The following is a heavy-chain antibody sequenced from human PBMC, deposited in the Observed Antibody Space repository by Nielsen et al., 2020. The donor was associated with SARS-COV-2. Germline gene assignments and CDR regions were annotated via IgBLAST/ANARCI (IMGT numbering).Heavy chain of an antibody. CDR2: IYNRGNT. CDR1: GGSISTYY. CDR3: ARHPYPMTVSTFGYDY. Sequence: SETLSLTCTVSGGSISTYYWNWIRQPPGKGLEWIGYIYNRGNTNYNPSLKSRVTISVDTSKNQFSLRLSSVTVADTAVYYCARHPYPMTVSTFGYDYWGQGTLVTVSS. D-gene: IGHD2-21*02. J-gene: IGHJ4*02. V-gene: IGHV4-59*08.